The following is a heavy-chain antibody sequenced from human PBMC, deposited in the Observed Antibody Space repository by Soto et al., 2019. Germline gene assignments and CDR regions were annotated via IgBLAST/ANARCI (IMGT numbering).Heavy chain of an antibody. CDR2: IYYSGST. Sequence: SETLSLTCTVSGGSISSSSYYWGWIRQPPGKGLEWIGSIYYSGSTYYNPSLKSRVTISVDTSKNQFSLKLSSVTAADTAVYYCARHRYSYGVYYFDYWGQGTLVTVSS. CDR3: ARHRYSYGVYYFDY. CDR1: GGSISSSSYY. J-gene: IGHJ4*02. D-gene: IGHD5-18*01. V-gene: IGHV4-39*01.